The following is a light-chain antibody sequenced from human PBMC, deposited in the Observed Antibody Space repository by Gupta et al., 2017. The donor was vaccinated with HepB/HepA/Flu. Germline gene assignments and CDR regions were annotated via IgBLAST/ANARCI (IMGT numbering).Light chain of an antibody. J-gene: IGLJ1*01. CDR2: NVS. CDR1: SSDVGDYAY. V-gene: IGLV2-11*01. Sequence: HSALTQPRSVSVSPGQSVPISCTGTSSDVGDYAYVSWYQQLPGKAPKLIIYNVSQRPSGVPDRFSGSKSGNTSSLTISGLQAEDEADYYCCSYAGYYTSVFGTGTKVTVL. CDR3: CSYAGYYTSV.